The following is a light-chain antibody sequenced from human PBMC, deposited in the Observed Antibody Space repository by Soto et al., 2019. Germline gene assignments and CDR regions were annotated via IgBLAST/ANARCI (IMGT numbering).Light chain of an antibody. J-gene: IGKJ5*01. CDR3: QQYHRSSIT. Sequence: DIQMTQSPSTLSASVGDRVTITCRASQSLNNELAWYQQKPGKAPNLLMYDASTLERGVPSRFSGTGSGTEFTLTISSLQPDDFATYYCQQYHRSSITFGQGTRL. CDR1: QSLNNE. CDR2: DAS. V-gene: IGKV1-5*01.